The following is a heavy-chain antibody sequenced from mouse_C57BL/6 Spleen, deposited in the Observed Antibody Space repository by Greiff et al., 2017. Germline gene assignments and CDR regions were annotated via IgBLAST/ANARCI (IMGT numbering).Heavy chain of an antibody. CDR3: ARTGDYGGAWFAY. CDR1: GYTFTSYW. V-gene: IGHV1-64*01. Sequence: QVQLQQPGAELVKPGASVKLSCKASGYTFTSYWMHWVKQRPGQGLEWIGMIHPNSGRTNYNEKFKSKATLTVDKSSSTAYMQLSSLTSEDSAVYYCARTGDYGGAWFAYWGQGTLVTVSA. D-gene: IGHD2-4*01. CDR2: IHPNSGRT. J-gene: IGHJ3*01.